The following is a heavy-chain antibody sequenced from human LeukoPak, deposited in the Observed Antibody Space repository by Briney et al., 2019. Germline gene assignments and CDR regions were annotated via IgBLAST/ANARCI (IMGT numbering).Heavy chain of an antibody. J-gene: IGHJ6*02. CDR3: ARDPYLYDILTGYSLYYGMDV. Sequence: GGSLRLSCAASGFTVSSNYMSWVRQAPGKGLEWVSVIYSGGSTYYADSVKGRFTISRDNSKNTLYLQMNSLRAEDTAVYYCARDPYLYDILTGYSLYYGMDVWGQGTTVTVSS. D-gene: IGHD3-9*01. CDR1: GFTVSSNY. V-gene: IGHV3-66*01. CDR2: IYSGGST.